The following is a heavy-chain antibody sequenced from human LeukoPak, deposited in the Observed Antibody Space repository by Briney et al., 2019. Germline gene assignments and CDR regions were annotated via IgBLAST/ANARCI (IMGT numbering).Heavy chain of an antibody. CDR1: GFTFGDFG. D-gene: IGHD3-3*01. CDR3: AREEAFQLEASLDQ. CDR2: IWKDGSDE. Sequence: GGSLRLSCAAAGFTFGDFGMHWVRQAPGKGLEWVALIWKDGSDEFYADSVKGRFTISRDNSRNTLSLQMSSLRGEDTAVYYCAREEAFQLEASLDQWGQGTLVTVSS. J-gene: IGHJ4*02. V-gene: IGHV3-33*01.